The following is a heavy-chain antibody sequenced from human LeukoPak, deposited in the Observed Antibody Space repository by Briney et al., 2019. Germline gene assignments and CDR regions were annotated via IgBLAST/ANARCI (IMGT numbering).Heavy chain of an antibody. CDR2: IYYSGST. D-gene: IGHD5-12*01. CDR3: ARGGPRGYSGYDYEEWTRLDWNFDL. Sequence: SETLSLTCTVSGGSISSSSYYWGWIRQPPGKGLEWIGSIYYSGSTYYNPSLKSRVTISVDTSKHQFSLKLSSVTAADTAVYYCARGGPRGYSGYDYEEWTRLDWNFDLWGRGTLVTVSS. J-gene: IGHJ2*01. V-gene: IGHV4-39*07. CDR1: GGSISSSSYY.